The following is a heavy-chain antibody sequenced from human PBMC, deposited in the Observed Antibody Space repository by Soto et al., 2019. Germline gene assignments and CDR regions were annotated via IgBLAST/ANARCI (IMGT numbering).Heavy chain of an antibody. J-gene: IGHJ5*02. Sequence: PGGSLRLSCAASGFTFSSFFMHWVRQVPGEGLEWVSRIGGEGGTISYADSVQGRFTISRDNAKNTLYLQRNSLRDEDTAVYYTARTYIRGIAGYAPWGQVTLVTVCS. CDR1: GFTFSSFF. CDR3: ARTYIRGIAGYAP. CDR2: IGGEGGTI. D-gene: IGHD5-12*01. V-gene: IGHV3-74*01.